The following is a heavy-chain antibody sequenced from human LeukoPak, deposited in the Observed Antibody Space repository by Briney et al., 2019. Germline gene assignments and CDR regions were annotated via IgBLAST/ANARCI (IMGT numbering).Heavy chain of an antibody. CDR2: ISYDGSNE. V-gene: IGHV3-30*01. Sequence: GGSLRLSCAASGFTFSSSSMHWVRQAPGQGLEWVAFISYDGSNESYADSVKGRFTISRDNSKNTLYLQMNSLRAEDTAVYYCATAYDSSDYYYVGCFDPWGQGTLVTVSS. CDR1: GFTFSSSS. D-gene: IGHD3-22*01. J-gene: IGHJ5*02. CDR3: ATAYDSSDYYYVGCFDP.